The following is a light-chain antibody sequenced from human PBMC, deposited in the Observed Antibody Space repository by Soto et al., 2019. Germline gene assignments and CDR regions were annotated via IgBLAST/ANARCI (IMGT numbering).Light chain of an antibody. CDR2: ASS. Sequence: EIVLTQSPGTQSLSPGERATLSCRASQISGSHFLAWYQQKPGQAPRLLIYASSNTATGIPSRFSGSASGADFTLTIDRMEPEDFAVYYYQLYGSSPPFGQGTRLEIK. J-gene: IGKJ5*01. CDR1: QISGSHF. CDR3: QLYGSSPP. V-gene: IGKV3-20*01.